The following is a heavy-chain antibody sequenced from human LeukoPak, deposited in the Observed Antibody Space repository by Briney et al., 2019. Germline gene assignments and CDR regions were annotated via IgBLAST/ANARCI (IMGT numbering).Heavy chain of an antibody. CDR3: AREWTSRSGAAAGFP. CDR1: GYTFTGYD. CDR2: ISVYNGHT. J-gene: IGHJ5*02. V-gene: IGHV1-18*01. Sequence: ASVKVSCKASGYTFTGYDISWVRQAPGQGLEWMGWISVYNGHTNYAQKLQGRVTMTTDTSTSTAYMELRSLRSDDTAVYYCAREWTSRSGAAAGFPWGQGTLVTVSS. D-gene: IGHD6-13*01.